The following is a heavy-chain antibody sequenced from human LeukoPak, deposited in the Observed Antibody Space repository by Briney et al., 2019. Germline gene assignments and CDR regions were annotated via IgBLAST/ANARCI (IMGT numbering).Heavy chain of an antibody. CDR3: ASNFDSSGYPFDY. CDR2: VYSGGST. Sequence: PGGSLRLSCAASGFTVSSNYMSWVRQAPGKGLEWVSVVYSGGSTYYADSVKGRFTISRDNSKNTLYLQMNSLRAEDTAVYYCASNFDSSGYPFDYWGQGTLVTVSS. V-gene: IGHV3-53*01. J-gene: IGHJ4*02. CDR1: GFTVSSNY. D-gene: IGHD3-22*01.